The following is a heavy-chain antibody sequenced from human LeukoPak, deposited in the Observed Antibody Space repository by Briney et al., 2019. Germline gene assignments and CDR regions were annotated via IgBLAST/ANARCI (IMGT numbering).Heavy chain of an antibody. CDR3: ARGLPGYYYYMDV. V-gene: IGHV3-66*01. J-gene: IGHJ6*03. CDR2: TYSGGST. Sequence: GGSLRLSCAASGFTVSSNYMTWVRQAPGKGLEWVSVTYSGGSTYYADSVKGRFTISRDNSKNTLYLQMNSLRAEDTAVYYCARGLPGYYYYMDVWGKGTTVTISS. D-gene: IGHD5-18*01. CDR1: GFTVSSNY.